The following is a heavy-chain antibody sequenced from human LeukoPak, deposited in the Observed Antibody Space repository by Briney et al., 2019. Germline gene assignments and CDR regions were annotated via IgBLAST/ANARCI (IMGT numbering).Heavy chain of an antibody. J-gene: IGHJ4*02. V-gene: IGHV4-59*01. CDR1: GGSISSYY. CDR2: IYYSGST. CDR3: ARLRYDFWSGYYLGLDY. D-gene: IGHD3-3*01. Sequence: SETLSLTCTVSGGSISSYYWSWIRQPPGKGLEWIGYIYYSGSTNYNPSLKSRVTISVDTSKNQFSLKLSSVTAADTAVYYCARLRYDFWSGYYLGLDYWGQGTLVTVSS.